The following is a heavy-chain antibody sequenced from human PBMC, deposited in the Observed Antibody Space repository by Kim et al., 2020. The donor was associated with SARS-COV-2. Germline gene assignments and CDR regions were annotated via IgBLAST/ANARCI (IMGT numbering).Heavy chain of an antibody. CDR3: ARVGCGSALKCYYYGMDV. V-gene: IGHV3-48*02. Sequence: KGRFTISRDNARNSLYLQMNSLRDEDTAVYYCARVGCGSALKCYYYGMDVWGQGTTVTVSS. D-gene: IGHD6-25*01. J-gene: IGHJ6*02.